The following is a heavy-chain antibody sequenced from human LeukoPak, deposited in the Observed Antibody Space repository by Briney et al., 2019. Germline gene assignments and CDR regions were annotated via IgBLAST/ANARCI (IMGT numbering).Heavy chain of an antibody. D-gene: IGHD3-22*01. V-gene: IGHV3-9*01. CDR3: AKDKDYDSSGFHLDY. CDR1: GFTFSSYS. CDR2: ISWNSGSI. J-gene: IGHJ4*02. Sequence: PGGSLRLSCAASGFTFSSYSMNWVRQAPGKGLEWVSGISWNSGSIGYADSVKSRFTISRDNAKNSLYLQMNSLRAEDTALYYCAKDKDYDSSGFHLDYWGQGTLVTVSS.